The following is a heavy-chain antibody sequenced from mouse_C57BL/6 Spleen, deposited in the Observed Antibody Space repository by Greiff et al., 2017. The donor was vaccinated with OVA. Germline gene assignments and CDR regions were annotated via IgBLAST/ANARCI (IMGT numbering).Heavy chain of an antibody. J-gene: IGHJ4*01. Sequence: VQLQQSGAELVRPGTSVKMSCKASGYTFTNYWIGWAKQRPGHGLEWIGDIYPGGGYTNYNEKFKGKATLTADKSSSTTYMQFSSLTSEDSAIYDCARYDGYSDYAMDYWGQGTSVTVSS. D-gene: IGHD2-3*01. CDR3: ARYDGYSDYAMDY. CDR1: GYTFTNYW. V-gene: IGHV1-63*01. CDR2: IYPGGGYT.